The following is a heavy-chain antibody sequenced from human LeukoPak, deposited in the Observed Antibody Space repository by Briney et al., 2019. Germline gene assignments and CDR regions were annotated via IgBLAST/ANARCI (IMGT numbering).Heavy chain of an antibody. Sequence: SETLSLTCTVSGGSIRGSYYYWGWIRQPPGKGLEWIGSIYDSGSTYYNPSLRSRVTISVDTSKNQFSLKLSSVTAADTAVYYCARGNLYYYDSSGYYFKFDYWGQGTLVTVSS. J-gene: IGHJ4*02. CDR1: GGSIRGSYYY. CDR3: ARGNLYYYDSSGYYFKFDY. CDR2: IYDSGST. V-gene: IGHV4-39*07. D-gene: IGHD3-22*01.